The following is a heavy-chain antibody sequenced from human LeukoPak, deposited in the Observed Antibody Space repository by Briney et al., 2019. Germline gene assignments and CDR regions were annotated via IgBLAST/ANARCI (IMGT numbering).Heavy chain of an antibody. Sequence: PSETLSLTCTVSGASIRNYYWSWIRQPPGKGLEWIGYIYHSGSTTYHPSLKSQVTISVDTSKSQFSPKLSSVTAADTAMYYCARGGMTTILDYWGRGTLVTVSS. CDR2: IYHSGST. CDR3: ARGGMTTILDY. V-gene: IGHV4-59*01. J-gene: IGHJ4*02. D-gene: IGHD4-17*01. CDR1: GASIRNYY.